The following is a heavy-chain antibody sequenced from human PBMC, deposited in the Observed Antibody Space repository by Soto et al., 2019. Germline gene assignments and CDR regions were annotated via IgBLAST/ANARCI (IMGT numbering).Heavy chain of an antibody. CDR2: FDPEDGET. CDR1: GFTLTELS. CDR3: ATRGSSGYYVYFDY. J-gene: IGHJ4*02. D-gene: IGHD3-22*01. Sequence: GASVKVSCKVSGFTLTELSMYWVRQSPGKGLEWMGGFDPEDGETIYAQKSQGRVTMTEDTSTDTAYMELSSLRSEDTAVYYCATRGSSGYYVYFDYWGQGTLVTVSS. V-gene: IGHV1-24*01.